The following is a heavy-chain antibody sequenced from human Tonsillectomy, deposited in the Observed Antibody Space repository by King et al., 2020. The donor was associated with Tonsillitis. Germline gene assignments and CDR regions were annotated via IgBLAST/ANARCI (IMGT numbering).Heavy chain of an antibody. CDR2: ISYDGRNK. Sequence: VQLVESGGGVVQPGRSLRLSCAASGFTFSSYGMHWVRQAPGKGLEWVAVISYDGRNKYYVDSVNGRFTISRDNSKNKLYLQMNSLRAEYTAVYYCARDRDDYIFDYWGQGTLVTVSS. J-gene: IGHJ4*02. V-gene: IGHV3-33*05. CDR1: GFTFSSYG. D-gene: IGHD4/OR15-4a*01. CDR3: ARDRDDYIFDY.